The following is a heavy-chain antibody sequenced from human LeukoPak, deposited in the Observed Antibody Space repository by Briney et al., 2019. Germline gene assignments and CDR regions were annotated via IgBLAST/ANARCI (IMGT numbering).Heavy chain of an antibody. J-gene: IGHJ4*02. Sequence: SETLSLTCTVSGGSISSYSWSWIRQPPGKGLEWIGYVYSSGSTTYNPSLKSRVTMSVDTSKNQFSLKLNSVTATDTAVYYCARHYGPWGQGTLVTVSS. CDR1: GGSISSYS. CDR2: VYSSGST. D-gene: IGHD3-10*01. V-gene: IGHV4-59*08. CDR3: ARHYGP.